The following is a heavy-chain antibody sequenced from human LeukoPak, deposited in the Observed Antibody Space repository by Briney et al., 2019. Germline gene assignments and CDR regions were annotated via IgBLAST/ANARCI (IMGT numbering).Heavy chain of an antibody. J-gene: IGHJ3*02. CDR3: AKNGYSYVSSDAFDI. CDR1: GGTFSSYA. V-gene: IGHV1-8*03. CDR2: MNPNSGNT. D-gene: IGHD5-18*01. Sequence: GASVKVSCKASGGTFSSYAINWVRQATGQGLEWMGWMNPNSGNTGYAQKFQGRVTITRNTSISTAYMELSSLRAGDTAVYYCAKNGYSYVSSDAFDIWGQGTMVTVSS.